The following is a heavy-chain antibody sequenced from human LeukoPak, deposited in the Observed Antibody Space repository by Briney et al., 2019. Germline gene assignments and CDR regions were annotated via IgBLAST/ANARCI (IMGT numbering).Heavy chain of an antibody. Sequence: GGSLRLSCAASGFTVSSNYMSWVRQAPGKGLEWVSVTYSGGSTYYADSVKGRFTISRDNSKNTLYLQMNSLRAEDTAVYYCARAELGPNDYWGQGTLVTVSS. CDR3: ARAELGPNDY. CDR1: GFTVSSNY. D-gene: IGHD1-26*01. V-gene: IGHV3-66*01. CDR2: TYSGGST. J-gene: IGHJ4*02.